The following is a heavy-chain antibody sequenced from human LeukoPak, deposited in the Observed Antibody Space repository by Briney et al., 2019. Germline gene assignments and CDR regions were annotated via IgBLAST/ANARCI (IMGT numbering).Heavy chain of an antibody. Sequence: GGSLRLSCTASGFTFSSYWMHWVRQAPGKGLVWVSRISDGGSTTTYADSVKGRFTISRDNAKNTLYLQMNGLRAEDTAVYYCSRSAYYDGSGNYYDYWGQGTLVPVSS. CDR1: GFTFSSYW. CDR2: ISDGGSTT. V-gene: IGHV3-74*01. J-gene: IGHJ4*02. CDR3: SRSAYYDGSGNYYDY. D-gene: IGHD3-22*01.